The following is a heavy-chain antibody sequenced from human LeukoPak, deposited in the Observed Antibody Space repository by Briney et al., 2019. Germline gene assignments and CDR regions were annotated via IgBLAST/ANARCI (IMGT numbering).Heavy chain of an antibody. J-gene: IGHJ4*02. V-gene: IGHV1-46*01. CDR3: ARDKNWSLDY. CDR1: GYTFTSYY. Sequence: ASVKVSCKASGYTFTSYYMHWVRQAPGQGLEWMGIINPSGGSTSYAQKFQGRVTMTTDASTRTAYMELRSLRSDDTAVYYCARDKNWSLDYWGQGTLATVSS. CDR2: INPSGGST. D-gene: IGHD1-1*01.